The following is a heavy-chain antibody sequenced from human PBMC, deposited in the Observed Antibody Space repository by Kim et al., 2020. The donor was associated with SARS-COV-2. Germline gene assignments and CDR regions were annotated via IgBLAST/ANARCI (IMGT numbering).Heavy chain of an antibody. D-gene: IGHD3-10*01. J-gene: IGHJ5*02. Sequence: ASVKVSCKASGYTFTSYGISWVRQAPGQGLEWMGWISXYNGNTNYAQKLQGRVTMTTDTSTSTAYMELRSLRSDDTAVYYCARDPRIRSGGRELKYNWFDPWGQGTLVTVSS. CDR1: GYTFTSYG. V-gene: IGHV1-18*01. CDR3: ARDPRIRSGGRELKYNWFDP. CDR2: ISXYNGNT.